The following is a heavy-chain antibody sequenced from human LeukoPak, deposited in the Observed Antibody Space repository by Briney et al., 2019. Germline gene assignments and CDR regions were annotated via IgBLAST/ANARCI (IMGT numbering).Heavy chain of an antibody. CDR2: IIPIFGTA. CDR1: GGTFSSYA. Sequence: ASVKVSCKASGGTFSSYAISWVRQAPGQGLEWMGGIIPIFGTANYAQKFQGRVTITADESTSTAYMELSSLRSGDTAVYYCARGPPGTKLDYWGQGALVTVSS. CDR3: ARGPPGTKLDY. V-gene: IGHV1-69*13. J-gene: IGHJ4*02. D-gene: IGHD1-1*01.